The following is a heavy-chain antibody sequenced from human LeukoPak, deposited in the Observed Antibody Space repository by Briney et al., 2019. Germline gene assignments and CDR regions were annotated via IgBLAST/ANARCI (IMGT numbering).Heavy chain of an antibody. Sequence: ASVKVSCKASGYTFTGYYMHWVRQAPGQGLEWMGWINPNSGGTNYAQKFQGRVTMTRATSISTAYMELSRLRSDDTAVYSCARGRPGIVVVPAANNWFDPWGQGTLVTVSS. CDR3: ARGRPGIVVVPAANNWFDP. CDR2: INPNSGGT. D-gene: IGHD2-2*01. J-gene: IGHJ5*02. V-gene: IGHV1-2*02. CDR1: GYTFTGYY.